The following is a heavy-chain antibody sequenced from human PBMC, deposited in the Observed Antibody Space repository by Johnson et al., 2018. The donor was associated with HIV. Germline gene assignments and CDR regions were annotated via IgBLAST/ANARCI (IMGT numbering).Heavy chain of an antibody. CDR1: GFTFGNYA. V-gene: IGHV3-30*04. D-gene: IGHD4-23*01. CDR3: ASSCTVVTALDI. CDR2: IPCHGRTT. J-gene: IGHJ3*02. Sequence: QVQLVESGGGVVQPGRSLRLSCAASGFTFGNYAIHWVRQAPGKGLEWVARIPCHGRTTYYADSAQGRFTISRDKSKNTLYLQMNSLRAEDTAVYYCASSCTVVTALDIWGQGTMVTVSS.